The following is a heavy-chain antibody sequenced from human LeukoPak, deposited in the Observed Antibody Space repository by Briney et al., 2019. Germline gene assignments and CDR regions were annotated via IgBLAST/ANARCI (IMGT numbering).Heavy chain of an antibody. D-gene: IGHD4-23*01. J-gene: IGHJ6*03. CDR3: ARGELGGNVYFYSYNYMDV. Sequence: GASVKVSCKASGYIFTSNAMSWVRQAPGRGPEWMGWINTNTGNPTYAHGLRGRFVFSLDTSVRTAYLQISSLKAEDTAVYFCARGELGGNVYFYSYNYMDVWGKGTTVTVSS. CDR2: INTNTGNP. V-gene: IGHV7-4-1*01. CDR1: GYIFTSNA.